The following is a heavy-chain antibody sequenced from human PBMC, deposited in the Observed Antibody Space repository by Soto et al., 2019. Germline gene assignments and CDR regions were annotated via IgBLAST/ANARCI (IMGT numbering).Heavy chain of an antibody. D-gene: IGHD2-15*01. J-gene: IGHJ6*02. CDR1: GGTFSSYA. V-gene: IGHV1-69*12. Sequence: QVQLVQSGAEVKKPGSSVKVSCKASGGTFSSYAISWVRQAPGQGLEWMGGIIPIFGTANYAQKLQGRVTITADESTSTAYMELSRLRSEDTAVYYCARAIMEAGYSAPYYYGMDVWGQGTTVTVSS. CDR2: IIPIFGTA. CDR3: ARAIMEAGYSAPYYYGMDV.